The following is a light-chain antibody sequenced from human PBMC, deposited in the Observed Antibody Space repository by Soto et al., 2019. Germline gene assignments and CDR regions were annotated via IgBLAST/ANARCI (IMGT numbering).Light chain of an antibody. CDR2: STN. CDR3: CSYAGSRTWV. CDR1: TGAVTSSNY. V-gene: IGLV7-43*01. J-gene: IGLJ3*02. Sequence: CAVYTGAVTSSNYPNWFQQKPGQAPRALIYSTNHKYSWTPARFSGSLLGGKAALTISGLQAEDEADYYCCSYAGSRTWVFGGGTKLTVL.